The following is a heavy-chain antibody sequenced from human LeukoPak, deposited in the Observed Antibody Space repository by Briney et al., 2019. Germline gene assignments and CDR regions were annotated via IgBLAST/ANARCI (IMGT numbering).Heavy chain of an antibody. J-gene: IGHJ3*01. CDR3: ARGPRK. Sequence: PSETLSLTCAVSGGSITIGTWWTWVRPPPGQGLEWIGEVYYSGSPNYNSSLKSRVTISLDKTKNQFLLNLTSVTAADTAVYYCARGPRKWGQGTMVTVSS. CDR1: GGSITIGTW. V-gene: IGHV4-4*02. CDR2: VYYSGSP.